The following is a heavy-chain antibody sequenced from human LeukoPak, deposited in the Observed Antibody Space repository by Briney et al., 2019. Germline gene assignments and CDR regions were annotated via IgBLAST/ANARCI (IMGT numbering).Heavy chain of an antibody. CDR3: ARAPGVPADKVFVY. V-gene: IGHV4-34*01. Sequence: PSETLSLTCAVYGGSFSGYYWSWIRQPPGKGLEWVGEINHSGSTNYNPSLKSRVTISVDTSKNQFSLKLSSVTAADTAVYYCARAPGVPADKVFVYWGQGALVTVSS. J-gene: IGHJ4*02. CDR1: GGSFSGYY. D-gene: IGHD2-2*01. CDR2: INHSGST.